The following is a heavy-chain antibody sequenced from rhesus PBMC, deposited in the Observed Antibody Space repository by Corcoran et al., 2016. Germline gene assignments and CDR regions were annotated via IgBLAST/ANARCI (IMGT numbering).Heavy chain of an antibody. Sequence: QLQLQESGPGLVKPSETLSVTCAVSGGSISSNYWSWIRQPPGKGLEWIGRIYGSGSSTNYNPSLKSRVTLSVDTAKNQLSLKLSSVTAADTAVYDCARHGTVTTGFDYWGQGVLVTVSS. CDR3: ARHGTVTTGFDY. J-gene: IGHJ4*01. CDR1: GGSISSNY. V-gene: IGHV4-169*01. CDR2: IYGSGSST. D-gene: IGHD4-35*01.